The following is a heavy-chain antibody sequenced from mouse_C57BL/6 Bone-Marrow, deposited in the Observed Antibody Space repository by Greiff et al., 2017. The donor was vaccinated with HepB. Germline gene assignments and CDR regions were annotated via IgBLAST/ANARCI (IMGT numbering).Heavy chain of an antibody. V-gene: IGHV1-64*01. J-gene: IGHJ4*01. CDR3: ARHPRILAMDY. Sequence: QVQLLQPGAELVKPGASVKLSCKASGYTFTSYWMHWVKQRPGQGLEWIGMIHPNSGSTNYNEKFKSKATLTVDKSSSTAYMQLSSLTSEDSAVCYCARHPRILAMDYWGQGTSVTVSS. CDR2: IHPNSGST. CDR1: GYTFTSYW.